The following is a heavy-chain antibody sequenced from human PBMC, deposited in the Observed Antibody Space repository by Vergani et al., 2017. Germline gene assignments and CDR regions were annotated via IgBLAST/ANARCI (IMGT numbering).Heavy chain of an antibody. CDR2: INTNTGNP. D-gene: IGHD3-3*01. CDR1: GYTFTSYA. Sequence: QVQLVQSGSELKKPGASVKVSCKASGYTFTSYAMNWVRQAPGQGLEWMGWINTNTGNPTYAQSFTGRFVFSLDTSASTAYLQISSLKAKDTAVYYCAREGHYDFWIGYYTWYYGMDVWGQGTTVTVSS. CDR3: AREGHYDFWIGYYTWYYGMDV. J-gene: IGHJ6*02. V-gene: IGHV7-4-1*02.